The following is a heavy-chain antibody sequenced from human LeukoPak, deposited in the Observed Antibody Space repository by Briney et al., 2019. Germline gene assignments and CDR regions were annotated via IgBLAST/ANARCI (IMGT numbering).Heavy chain of an antibody. CDR2: IYPGDSDT. D-gene: IGHD5-12*01. V-gene: IGHV5-51*01. J-gene: IGHJ4*02. Sequence: GESLKISCKGSGYSFSSYWIVWVRQMPGQGLEWMGIIYPGDSDTRYSPSFQGQVIISADKSIRTAYLQWSSLKASDSGMYYCVRRWNSGYDADDLDNWGQGTLVTVSS. CDR3: VRRWNSGYDADDLDN. CDR1: GYSFSSYW.